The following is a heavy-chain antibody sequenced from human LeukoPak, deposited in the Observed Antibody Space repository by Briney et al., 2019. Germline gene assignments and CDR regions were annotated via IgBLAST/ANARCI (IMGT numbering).Heavy chain of an antibody. D-gene: IGHD2-2*01. CDR2: IIPIFGTA. CDR1: GGTFSSYA. V-gene: IGHV1-69*06. J-gene: IGHJ6*04. Sequence: SVKVSCKASGGTFSSYAISWVRQAPGQGLEWMGGIIPIFGTANYAQKFQGRVTITADKSTSTAYMELSSLRSEDTAVYYCARMSGNVVVPAGTLGYYYYCGMDVWGKGTTVTVSS. CDR3: ARMSGNVVVPAGTLGYYYYCGMDV.